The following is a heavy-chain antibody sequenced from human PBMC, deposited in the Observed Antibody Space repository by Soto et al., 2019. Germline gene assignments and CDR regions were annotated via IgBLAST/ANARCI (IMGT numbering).Heavy chain of an antibody. Sequence: EVQLLDSGGGLVQPGGSLGLSCAAYGFTFNNYAMNWVRQAPGMGLEWVATISNTGGGTYYADSVKGRFTISRDNSKNTLYLQMSSLRVEDTAVYYCAKDRLAGNFDYWGQGTQVTVSS. CDR3: AKDRLAGNFDY. J-gene: IGHJ4*02. CDR2: ISNTGGGT. CDR1: GFTFNNYA. V-gene: IGHV3-23*01.